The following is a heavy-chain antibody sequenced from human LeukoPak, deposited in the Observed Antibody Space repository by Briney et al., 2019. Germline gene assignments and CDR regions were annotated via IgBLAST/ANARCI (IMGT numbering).Heavy chain of an antibody. V-gene: IGHV1-18*01. J-gene: IGHJ2*01. Sequence: GASVKVSCKASGYIFTTYGISWVRQAPGQGLEWMGWISAYNGNTNYAQRLQGRVTMTTDTSTGTAYMELRSLRSDDTAVYYCASVWGAAPGILTGYFDLWGRGTLVAVSS. D-gene: IGHD6-13*01. CDR2: ISAYNGNT. CDR3: ASVWGAAPGILTGYFDL. CDR1: GYIFTTYG.